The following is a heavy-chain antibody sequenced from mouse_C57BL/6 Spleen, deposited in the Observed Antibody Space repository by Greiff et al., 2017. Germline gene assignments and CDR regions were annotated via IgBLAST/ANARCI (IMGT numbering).Heavy chain of an antibody. CDR1: GYTFTSYW. CDR3: ARGGGRGDY. V-gene: IGHV1-50*01. Sequence: QVQLQQPGAELVKPGASVKLSCKASGYTFTSYWMQWVKQRPGQGLEWIGEIDPSDSYTNYNQKFKGQATLTVDTSPSTAYMQLSSLTSEDSAVYYCARGGGRGDYWGQSTTLTVSS. J-gene: IGHJ2*01. CDR2: IDPSDSYT.